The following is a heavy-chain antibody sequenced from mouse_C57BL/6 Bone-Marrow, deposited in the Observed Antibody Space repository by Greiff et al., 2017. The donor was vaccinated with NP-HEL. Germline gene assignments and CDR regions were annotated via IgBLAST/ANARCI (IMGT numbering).Heavy chain of an antibody. CDR1: GYSITSDY. J-gene: IGHJ1*03. V-gene: IGHV3-8*01. CDR2: ISYSGST. D-gene: IGHD1-1*01. CDR3: ARLGHYYGSSYVCWYFDV. Sequence: EVKVEESGPGLAKPSQTLSLTCSVTGYSITSDYWNWIRKFPGNKLEYMGYISYSGSTYYNPSLKSRISITRDTSKNQYYLQLNSVTTEDTATYYCARLGHYYGSSYVCWYFDVWGTGTTVTVSS.